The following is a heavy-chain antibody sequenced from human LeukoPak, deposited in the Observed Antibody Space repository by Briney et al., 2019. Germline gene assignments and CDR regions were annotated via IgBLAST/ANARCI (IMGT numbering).Heavy chain of an antibody. Sequence: ASVKVSCKASGYVFTGYYMHWVRQAPGQGLEWMGWINPNSGGTKYAQKFHGRVTMTRDMSTSTVYMELSSLRSEDTAVYYCARVGSPGIAVAGFDYWGQGTLVTVSS. J-gene: IGHJ4*02. CDR2: INPNSGGT. CDR1: GYVFTGYY. V-gene: IGHV1-2*02. D-gene: IGHD6-19*01. CDR3: ARVGSPGIAVAGFDY.